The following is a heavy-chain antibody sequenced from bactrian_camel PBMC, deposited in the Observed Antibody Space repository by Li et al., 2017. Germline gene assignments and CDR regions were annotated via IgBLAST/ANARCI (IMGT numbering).Heavy chain of an antibody. CDR3: ASRGRADCNTAWVVGDFHY. Sequence: HVQLVESGGGSVQAGGSLRLSCAASGFAFSTWCMGWFRQAPGKQREGVAVIDNDSRTEYADSVKGRFTISTDDAQNRVYLQMDSLQPEDTAMYYCASRGRADCNTAWVVGDFHYWGQGTQVTVSS. CDR2: IDNDSRT. D-gene: IGHD1*01. CDR1: GFAFSTWC. V-gene: IGHV3S53*01. J-gene: IGHJ4*01.